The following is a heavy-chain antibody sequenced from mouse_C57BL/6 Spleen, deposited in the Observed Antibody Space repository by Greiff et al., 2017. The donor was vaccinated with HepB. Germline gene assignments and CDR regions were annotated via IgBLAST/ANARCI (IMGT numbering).Heavy chain of an antibody. CDR1: GYTFTSYW. D-gene: IGHD1-1*01. CDR3: ARRGTTVVGDWYFDV. CDR2: IHPNSGST. Sequence: QVQLKQPGAELVKPGASVKLSCKASGYTFTSYWMHWVKQRPGQGLEWIGMIHPNSGSTNYNEKFKSKATLTVDKSSSTAYMQLSSLTSEDSAVYYCARRGTTVVGDWYFDVWGTGTTVTVSS. V-gene: IGHV1-64*01. J-gene: IGHJ1*03.